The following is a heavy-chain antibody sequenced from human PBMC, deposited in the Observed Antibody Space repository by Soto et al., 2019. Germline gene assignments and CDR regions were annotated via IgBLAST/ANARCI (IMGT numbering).Heavy chain of an antibody. CDR2: IGGSGGDT. CDR1: GFTFSIYA. D-gene: IGHD3-22*01. Sequence: GGSLRLSCAASGFTFSIYAMSWVRQSPGKGLEWVSTIGGSGGDTTYADFVRGRFTVSRDNSRNTLYLQMNSLRAEDTAIYYCAKDAPGSGWLSDYWGRGTLVTVSS. V-gene: IGHV3-23*01. J-gene: IGHJ4*02. CDR3: AKDAPGSGWLSDY.